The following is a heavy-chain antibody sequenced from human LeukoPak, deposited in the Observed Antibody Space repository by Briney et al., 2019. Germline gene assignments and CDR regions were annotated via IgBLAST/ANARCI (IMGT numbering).Heavy chain of an antibody. CDR2: IYYSGST. J-gene: IGHJ1*01. V-gene: IGHV4-59*01. CDR1: GGSITSYY. Sequence: PSETLSLTCTVSGGSITSYYWNWIRQPPGKGLEWIGYIYYSGSTNYNPSLKSRVTISVDTSKNQFSLKLSSVTAADTAVYYCARGGWYPESFQHWGQGALVTVSS. D-gene: IGHD6-19*01. CDR3: ARGGWYPESFQH.